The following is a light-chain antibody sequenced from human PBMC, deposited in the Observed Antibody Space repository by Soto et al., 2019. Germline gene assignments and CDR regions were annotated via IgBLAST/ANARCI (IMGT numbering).Light chain of an antibody. V-gene: IGKV1-39*01. CDR1: QSISSY. Sequence: DIQMTQSPSSLSASVGDRVTITCRASQSISSYLNWYQQKPGKAPKLLIYAASSLQSGVPSRFSSSGYVTDFTLTISSLQPEDFETYYCKQSYSTPYTFGQGTKLEIK. J-gene: IGKJ2*01. CDR2: AAS. CDR3: KQSYSTPYT.